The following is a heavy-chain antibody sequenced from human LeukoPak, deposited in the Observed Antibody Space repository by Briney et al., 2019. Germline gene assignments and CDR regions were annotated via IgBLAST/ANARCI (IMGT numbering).Heavy chain of an antibody. J-gene: IGHJ4*02. Sequence: GRSLRLSCAASGFTFNSYGMHWVRQAPGKGLEWVAVASYDGSNTYYGDSEKGRFTIARDNSNNTLYLQMNSVRTEDTAVYYCARGGYYGSAIEDYWGQGTLVTVSS. CDR2: ASYDGSNT. V-gene: IGHV3-30*03. CDR1: GFTFNSYG. CDR3: ARGGYYGSAIEDY. D-gene: IGHD3-10*01.